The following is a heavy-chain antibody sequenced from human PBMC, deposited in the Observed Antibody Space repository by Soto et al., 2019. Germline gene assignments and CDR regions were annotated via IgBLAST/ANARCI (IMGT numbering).Heavy chain of an antibody. V-gene: IGHV1-69*06. D-gene: IGHD3-22*01. CDR2: IIPIFGTA. J-gene: IGHJ5*02. CDR3: ARELQYYYDSSGYYNWFDP. CDR1: GGTFSSYA. Sequence: SVKVSCKASGGTFSSYAISWVRQAPGQGLEWMGGIIPIFGTANYAQKFQGRVTITADKSTSTAYMELSSLRSEDTAAYYCARELQYYYDSSGYYNWFDPWGQGTLVTVSS.